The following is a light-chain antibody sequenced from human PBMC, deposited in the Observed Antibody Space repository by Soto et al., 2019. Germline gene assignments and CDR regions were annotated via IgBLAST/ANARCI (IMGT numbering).Light chain of an antibody. J-gene: IGKJ4*01. V-gene: IGKV3-15*01. CDR3: QQYNNWPALT. CDR2: GAS. CDR1: QSVSSN. Sequence: EIVMTQSPATLSVSPGERATLSCRASQSVSSNLAWYQQKPGQAPRLLIYGASTRATGIPARFSGSRSGTDFTLTISSLQSEDFAVSYCQQYNNWPALTFGGGTMVEIK.